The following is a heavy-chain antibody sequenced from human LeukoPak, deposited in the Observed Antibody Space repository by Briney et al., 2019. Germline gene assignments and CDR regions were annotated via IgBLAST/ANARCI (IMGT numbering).Heavy chain of an antibody. J-gene: IGHJ4*02. Sequence: VGSLRLSCAASGFTFSRYWMSWVRQAPGKGRKWVANIKQDGSEKYYVDSVKGRFTISRDNAKNPLYLQMNSLRAEDTAVYYCARDEERIAAAPFDYRGQGTLVTVSS. CDR1: GFTFSRYW. CDR2: IKQDGSEK. CDR3: ARDEERIAAAPFDY. D-gene: IGHD6-13*01. V-gene: IGHV3-7*01.